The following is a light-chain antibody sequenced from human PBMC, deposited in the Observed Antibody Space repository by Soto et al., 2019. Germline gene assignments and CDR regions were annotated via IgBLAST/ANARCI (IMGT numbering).Light chain of an antibody. CDR1: QSVGNN. CDR3: QQHANWPLT. V-gene: IGKV3-11*01. J-gene: IGKJ4*01. Sequence: EVVLTLSPATLSLSPGERATLSCRASQSVGNNLAWYQQKPGQAPGLLIYEASTRATGIPARFSGSGSGTDFTLTISSLEPEDFAVYYCQQHANWPLTSGGGTIVAIK. CDR2: EAS.